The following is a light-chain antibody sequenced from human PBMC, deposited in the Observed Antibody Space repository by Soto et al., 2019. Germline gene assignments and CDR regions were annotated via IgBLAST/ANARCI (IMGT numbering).Light chain of an antibody. V-gene: IGKV4-1*01. CDR1: QRVVYSSNNKNY. CDR2: WAS. J-gene: IGKJ1*01. Sequence: DIVLTQSLDSLAVSLGERATINCKSSQRVVYSSNNKNYFAWYQQKPVQPPKVLIYWASTRESVVPDRFRVSASGPVFTLTNNSLQAEDVAVYNCQQYYSTPWTFGQGTKVAIK. CDR3: QQYYSTPWT.